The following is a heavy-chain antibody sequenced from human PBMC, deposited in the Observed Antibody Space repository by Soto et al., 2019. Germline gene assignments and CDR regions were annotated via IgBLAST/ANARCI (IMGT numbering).Heavy chain of an antibody. V-gene: IGHV3-15*01. J-gene: IGHJ4*02. CDR2: IKSTHDRVTE. CDR1: GFNFTRAW. CDR3: TTQPFPDY. Sequence: PGGSLRLSCAASGFNFTRAWLNWVRQAPGKGLEWVARIKSTHDRVTEEYAAPVKDRFSISRDDSKNTLYLQMHSLKTEDSAVYYSTTQPFPDYWGQGTLVTVSS.